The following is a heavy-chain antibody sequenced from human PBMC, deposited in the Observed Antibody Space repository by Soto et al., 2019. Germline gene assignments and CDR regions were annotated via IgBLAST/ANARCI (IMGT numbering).Heavy chain of an antibody. J-gene: IGHJ4*02. Sequence: PGESLKISCQGSGYSFTSYWIGWVRQRPGKGLEWMGRINPSDSYTTYSPSFQGHVTISTDKSLSTAYLQWSGLKASDTAMYYCARLGYCTGTSCYTFDSWGQGTLVTVSS. CDR3: ARLGYCTGTSCYTFDS. CDR2: INPSDSYT. D-gene: IGHD2-2*02. CDR1: GYSFTSYW. V-gene: IGHV5-10-1*01.